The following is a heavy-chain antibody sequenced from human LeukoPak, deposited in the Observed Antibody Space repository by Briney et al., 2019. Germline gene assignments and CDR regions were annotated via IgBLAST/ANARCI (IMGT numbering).Heavy chain of an antibody. V-gene: IGHV3-33*08. CDR1: GFTFSSYA. CDR3: ARELTTVTPYYFDY. J-gene: IGHJ4*02. D-gene: IGHD4-17*01. Sequence: GGSLRLSCAASGFTFSSYAMSWVRQAPGKGLEWVAVIWYDGSNKYYADSVKGRFTISRDNSKNTLYLQMNSLRAEDTAVYYCARELTTVTPYYFDYWGQGTLVTVSS. CDR2: IWYDGSNK.